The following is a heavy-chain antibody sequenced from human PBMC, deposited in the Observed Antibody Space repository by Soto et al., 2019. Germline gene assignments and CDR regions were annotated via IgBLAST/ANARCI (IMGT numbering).Heavy chain of an antibody. J-gene: IGHJ6*02. V-gene: IGHV3-74*01. Sequence: GGSLRLSCAASGFTFSSYWMHWVRQAPGKGLVWVSRINSDGSSTSYADSVKGRFTISRDNGKNTLYLQMNSLRAEDTAVYYCARGLYSAHYYYYGMDVWGQGTTVTVSS. CDR1: GFTFSSYW. D-gene: IGHD1-26*01. CDR3: ARGLYSAHYYYYGMDV. CDR2: INSDGSST.